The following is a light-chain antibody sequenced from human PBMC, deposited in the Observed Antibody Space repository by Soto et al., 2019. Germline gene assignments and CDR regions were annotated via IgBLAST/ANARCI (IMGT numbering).Light chain of an antibody. Sequence: EIVLTQSPGTLSLSPGERATLSCRASQSVSSSYLAWYQQKPGQAPRLLIYGASSRATGIPDRFSGSGSGTHFTLTISRLEPEDFAVYYCQQYGSSSFTFGPETKEDIK. CDR3: QQYGSSSFT. CDR2: GAS. J-gene: IGKJ3*01. CDR1: QSVSSSY. V-gene: IGKV3-20*01.